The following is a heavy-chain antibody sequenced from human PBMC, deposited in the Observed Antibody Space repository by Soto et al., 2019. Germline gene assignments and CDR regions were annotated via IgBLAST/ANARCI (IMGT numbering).Heavy chain of an antibody. CDR3: ASGRKRKWNRAYFDY. CDR2: IYYSGST. J-gene: IGHJ4*02. V-gene: IGHV4-30-4*01. D-gene: IGHD1-1*01. Sequence: SETLSLTCTVSGGSISSGDYYWSWIRQPPGKGLEWIGYIYYSGSTYYNPSLKSRVTISVDTSKNQFSLKLSSVTAADTAVYYCASGRKRKWNRAYFDYWGQGTLVTVSS. CDR1: GGSISSGDYY.